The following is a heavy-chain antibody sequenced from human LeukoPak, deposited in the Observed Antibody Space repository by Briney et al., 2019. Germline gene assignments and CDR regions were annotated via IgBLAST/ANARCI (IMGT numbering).Heavy chain of an antibody. CDR3: ARVQRGIAVALDY. J-gene: IGHJ4*02. D-gene: IGHD6-19*01. CDR1: GFTFSSYG. CDR2: ISGSGGST. V-gene: IGHV3-23*01. Sequence: GGSLRLSCAASGFTFSSYGMSWVRQAPGKGLEWVSAISGSGGSTYYADSVKGRFTISRDNCKNTLYLQMNSLRAEDTAVYYCARVQRGIAVALDYWGQGTLATVSS.